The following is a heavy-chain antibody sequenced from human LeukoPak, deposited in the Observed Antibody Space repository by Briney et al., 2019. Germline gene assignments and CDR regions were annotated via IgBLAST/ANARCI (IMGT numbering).Heavy chain of an antibody. V-gene: IGHV3-53*01. CDR1: GFTFSSYE. Sequence: GGSLRLSCAASGFTFSSYEMNWVRQAPGKGLEWVSLIYSGGTTYYADSVKGRFTISRDNSKNTLYLQMNSLRAEDTAVYYCARGASYVTSQWFDPWGQGTQVTVSS. CDR3: ARGASYVTSQWFDP. J-gene: IGHJ5*02. CDR2: IYSGGTT. D-gene: IGHD2-21*02.